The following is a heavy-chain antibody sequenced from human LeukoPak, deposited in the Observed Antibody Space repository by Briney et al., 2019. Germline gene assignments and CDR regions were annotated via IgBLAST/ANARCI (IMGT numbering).Heavy chain of an antibody. CDR2: FDPEDGET. D-gene: IGHD3-10*01. V-gene: IGHV1-24*01. J-gene: IGHJ4*02. Sequence: ASVKVSCKVSGYTLTELSMHWMRQAPGKGLEWMGGFDPEDGETIYAQKFQGRVTMTEDTSTDTAYMELSSLRSEDTAVYYCATGNWRRWFGEPPFDYWGQGTLVTVSS. CDR3: ATGNWRRWFGEPPFDY. CDR1: GYTLTELS.